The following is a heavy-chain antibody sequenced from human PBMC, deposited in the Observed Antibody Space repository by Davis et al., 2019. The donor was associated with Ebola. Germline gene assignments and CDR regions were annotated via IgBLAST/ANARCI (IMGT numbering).Heavy chain of an antibody. J-gene: IGHJ4*02. V-gene: IGHV4-59*01. CDR2: IYYSGTT. D-gene: IGHD6-19*01. Sequence: MPSETLSLTCAVYGGSFTNYYWSWVRQPPGKGLEWVGYIYYSGTTHYNPSLRGRVTISVDTSKKHFSLKLGSVTAADTAVYYCARGSQWLGPDYWGQGTLVTVSS. CDR1: GGSFTNYY. CDR3: ARGSQWLGPDY.